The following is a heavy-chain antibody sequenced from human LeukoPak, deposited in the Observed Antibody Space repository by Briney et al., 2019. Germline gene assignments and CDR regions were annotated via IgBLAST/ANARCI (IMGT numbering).Heavy chain of an antibody. V-gene: IGHV1-69*05. CDR2: IIPIFGTA. Sequence: ASVKVSCKASGGTFSSYANSWVRQAPGQGLEWMGGIIPIFGTANYAQKFQGRVTITTDKSTSTAYMELSSLRSEDTAVYYCARSIYGDYGWFDPWGQGTLVTVSS. J-gene: IGHJ5*02. CDR1: GGTFSSYA. D-gene: IGHD4-17*01. CDR3: ARSIYGDYGWFDP.